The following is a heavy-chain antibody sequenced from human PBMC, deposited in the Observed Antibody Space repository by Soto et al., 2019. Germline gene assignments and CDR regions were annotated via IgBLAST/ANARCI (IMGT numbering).Heavy chain of an antibody. CDR1: GDSVSAFD. J-gene: IGHJ5*02. CDR2: VSHSGST. D-gene: IGHD2-2*01. Sequence: QVQLQESGPGLVKPSETLSLTCTVSGDSVSAFDWNWIRQPPGKGLEWIGRVSHSGSTNYNPSLKSRFTISLDTSENQLSLKLTSVTSADTAVYYCTRDQSGSISFNWFDPWGQGTLVTVSS. V-gene: IGHV4-59*02. CDR3: TRDQSGSISFNWFDP.